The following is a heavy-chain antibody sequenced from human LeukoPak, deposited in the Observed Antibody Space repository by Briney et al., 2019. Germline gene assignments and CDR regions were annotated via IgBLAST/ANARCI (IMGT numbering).Heavy chain of an antibody. V-gene: IGHV3-48*01. D-gene: IGHD3-22*01. J-gene: IGHJ4*02. CDR1: GFTFSNAW. CDR3: ARDGYYYDSSGYPIDY. Sequence: TGGSLRLSCAASGFTFSNAWMNWVRQAPGKGLEWVSYISSSSSTIYYADSVKGRFTISRDNAKNSLYLQMNSLRAEDTAVYYCARDGYYYDSSGYPIDYWGQGTLVTVSS. CDR2: ISSSSSTI.